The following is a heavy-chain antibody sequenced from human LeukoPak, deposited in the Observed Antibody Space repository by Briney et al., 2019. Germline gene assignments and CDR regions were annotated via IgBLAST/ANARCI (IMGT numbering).Heavy chain of an antibody. D-gene: IGHD6-19*01. Sequence: GGSLRLSCAASGFATSRFTFTAFAMNWVRQAPGKGLEWVAAISGGDGSEKYYADSVKGRFTISKDNSKETVYLQMKSLRVEDTAIYYCAKDSTGWSVDPWGQGTLVTVSS. CDR3: AKDSTGWSVDP. CDR1: GFATSRFTFTAFA. J-gene: IGHJ5*02. CDR2: ISGGDGSEK. V-gene: IGHV3-23*01.